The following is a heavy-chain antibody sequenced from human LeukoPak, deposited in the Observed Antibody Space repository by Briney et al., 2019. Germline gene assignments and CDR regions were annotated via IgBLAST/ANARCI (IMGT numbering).Heavy chain of an antibody. J-gene: IGHJ4*02. D-gene: IGHD2-21*01. CDR2: MSYDGSNE. Sequence: GGSLRLSCAASGFTFSTYGMHWVRQAPGKGLEWVAVMSYDGSNEYYADSVKGRFTISRDNSKNTLYLQMSSLRAEDTAVYYCAKEFNRGLPDYWGQGTLVTVSS. CDR3: AKEFNRGLPDY. V-gene: IGHV3-30*18. CDR1: GFTFSTYG.